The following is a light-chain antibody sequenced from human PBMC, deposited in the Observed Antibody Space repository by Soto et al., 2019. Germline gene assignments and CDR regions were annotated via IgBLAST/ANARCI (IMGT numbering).Light chain of an antibody. CDR1: NSDVSGYNY. CDR3: CSYAGIDPV. J-gene: IGLJ3*02. V-gene: IGLV2-11*01. CDR2: DVT. Sequence: QSALTQPRSVSGSPGQSVTISCTGTNSDVSGYNYVSWYQQHPGKAPKLMIYDVTKRPSGVPDRFFGSKSGNTASLTISGLQAEDDADYYCCSYAGIDPVFGGGTKLTVL.